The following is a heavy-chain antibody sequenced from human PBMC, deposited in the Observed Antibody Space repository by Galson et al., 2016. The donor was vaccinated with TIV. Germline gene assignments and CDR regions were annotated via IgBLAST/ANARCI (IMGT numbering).Heavy chain of an antibody. CDR3: ARDRRHCGNECYLYYYYGMDV. CDR1: GFSVNSNY. V-gene: IGHV3-66*02. CDR2: ISSGGST. Sequence: SLRLSCAASGFSVNSNYMSWVRQAPGKGLEWVSIISSGGSTNYVDSVKGRFTISRDYSKNTLFLQMNSLRAEDSAVYYCARDRRHCGNECYLYYYYGMDVWGPGTTVTVSS. J-gene: IGHJ6*02. D-gene: IGHD2-21*01.